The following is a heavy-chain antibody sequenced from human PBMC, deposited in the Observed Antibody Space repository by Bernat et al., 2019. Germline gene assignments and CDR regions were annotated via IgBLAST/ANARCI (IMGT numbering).Heavy chain of an antibody. CDR3: VAAGLDY. J-gene: IGHJ4*02. V-gene: IGHV3-30*03. CDR1: GFTFSSYG. CDR2: ISYDGSNK. D-gene: IGHD6-13*01. Sequence: QVQLVESGGGVVQPGRSLRLSCAASGFTFSSYGMHWVRQAPGKGLEWVAVISYDGSNKYYADSVKGRFTISRDNSKNTLYLQMNSLRAEDTAVYYCVAAGLDYWGQGTLVTVSS.